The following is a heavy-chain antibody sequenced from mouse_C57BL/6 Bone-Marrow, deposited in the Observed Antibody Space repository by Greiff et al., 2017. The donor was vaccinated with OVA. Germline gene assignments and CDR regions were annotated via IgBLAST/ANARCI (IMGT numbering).Heavy chain of an antibody. Sequence: VQLQESGPGLVQPSQSLSITCTVSGFSLTSYGVHWVRQSPGKGLEWLGVIWSGGSTDYNAAFISRLSISKDNSKSQVFFKMNSLQADDTAIYYCARNERTTDYYAMDYWGQGTSVTVSS. CDR1: GFSLTSYG. D-gene: IGHD1-1*01. CDR3: ARNERTTDYYAMDY. J-gene: IGHJ4*01. CDR2: IWSGGST. V-gene: IGHV2-2*01.